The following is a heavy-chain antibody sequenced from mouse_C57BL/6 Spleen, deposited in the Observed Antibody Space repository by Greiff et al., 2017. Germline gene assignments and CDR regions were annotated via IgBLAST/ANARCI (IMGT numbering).Heavy chain of an antibody. CDR1: GYTFTSYW. J-gene: IGHJ3*01. CDR2: IHPNSGST. Sequence: QVQLQQPGAELVKPGASVKLSCKASGYTFTSYWMHWVKQRPGQGLEWIGMIHPNSGSTNYNEKFKSKDTLTVDKSSSTAYMQLSSLTSEDSAVYYCARGDSSGPFAYWGQGTLVTVSA. D-gene: IGHD3-2*02. V-gene: IGHV1-64*01. CDR3: ARGDSSGPFAY.